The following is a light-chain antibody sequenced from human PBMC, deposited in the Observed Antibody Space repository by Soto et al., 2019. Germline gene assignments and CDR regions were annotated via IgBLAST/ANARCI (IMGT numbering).Light chain of an antibody. Sequence: DVQMTQSASTLSASVGDRVTITCRASQSINSWLAWYQQKAGKAPKLLIYKASSLESGVPSRFSGSGSGTEFTLTISSLQPDDFATYYCQQYNSYPWTFGQGTKVEIK. CDR1: QSINSW. J-gene: IGKJ1*01. CDR2: KAS. V-gene: IGKV1-5*03. CDR3: QQYNSYPWT.